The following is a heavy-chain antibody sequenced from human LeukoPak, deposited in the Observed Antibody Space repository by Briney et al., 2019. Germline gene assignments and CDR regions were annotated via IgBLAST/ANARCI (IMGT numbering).Heavy chain of an antibody. CDR2: ISYDESKI. CDR3: ARDADGYED. D-gene: IGHD5-18*01. J-gene: IGHJ4*02. Sequence: QSGGSLRLSCTGSGFSFTNYAMHWVRQAPGEGLEWVAVISYDESKIYYADSVKGRFTISRDLSTNTLYLQMNSLRAEDTAMYYCARDADGYEDWGQGTLVTVSS. CDR1: GFSFTNYA. V-gene: IGHV3-30*03.